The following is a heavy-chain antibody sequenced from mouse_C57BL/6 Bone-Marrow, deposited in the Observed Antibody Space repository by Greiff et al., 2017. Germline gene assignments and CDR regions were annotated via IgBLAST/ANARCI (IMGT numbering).Heavy chain of an antibody. CDR3: TRDLDWYYAMDY. D-gene: IGHD4-1*01. Sequence: DVMLVESGEGLVKPGGSLKLSCAASGFTFSSYAMSWVRQTPEKGLEWVAYISSGGDYIYYADTVKGRFTISRDNARKTLYLQMSSLKSEDTAMYYCTRDLDWYYAMDYWGQGTSVTVSS. CDR2: ISSGGDYI. J-gene: IGHJ4*01. V-gene: IGHV5-9-1*02. CDR1: GFTFSSYA.